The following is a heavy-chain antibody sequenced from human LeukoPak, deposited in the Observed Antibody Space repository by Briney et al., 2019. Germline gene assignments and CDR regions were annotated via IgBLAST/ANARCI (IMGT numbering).Heavy chain of an antibody. CDR1: GFTFTTYA. CDR2: ISGSGGST. D-gene: IGHD4-17*01. CDR3: AKDQYGEAFDI. V-gene: IGHV3-23*01. J-gene: IGHJ3*02. Sequence: QPGGSLRLSCAASGFTFTTYAMRWVRQAPGKGLEWVSTISGSGGSTYYADSVKGRFTISRDNSKSTLFLQMNSLRAEDTAVYYCAKDQYGEAFDIWGPGTMVTVSS.